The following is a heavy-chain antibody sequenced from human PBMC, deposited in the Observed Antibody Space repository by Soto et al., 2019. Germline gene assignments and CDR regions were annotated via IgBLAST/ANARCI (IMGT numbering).Heavy chain of an antibody. Sequence: QVQLVQSGAEVKKPGSSVKVSCKASGGTFSNYAINWVRQAPGQGLVWMGGIIPIFGTANYGQKFQGRVTVPADESTCTAYRGLSRLISEDTAVYYCARGGGKRWLQSWLHDAECFQPWGQGTLVTVSS. CDR2: IIPIFGTA. J-gene: IGHJ1*01. D-gene: IGHD5-12*01. CDR3: ARGGGKRWLQSWLHDAECFQP. V-gene: IGHV1-69*12. CDR1: GGTFSNYA.